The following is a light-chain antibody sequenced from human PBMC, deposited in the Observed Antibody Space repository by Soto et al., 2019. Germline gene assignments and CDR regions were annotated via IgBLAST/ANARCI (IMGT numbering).Light chain of an antibody. CDR2: KIS. V-gene: IGKV1-12*01. J-gene: IGKJ4*01. CDR3: QQARTFPLT. CDR1: QGVGSW. Sequence: DIQMTQSPSFVSASVGDRVSITCRANQGVGSWLAWYQQKPGKAPSHLIYKISTLHSGVPSRFSGSGSGTEFTLTISSLQPEDFATYYCQQARTFPLTFGEGTKVEI.